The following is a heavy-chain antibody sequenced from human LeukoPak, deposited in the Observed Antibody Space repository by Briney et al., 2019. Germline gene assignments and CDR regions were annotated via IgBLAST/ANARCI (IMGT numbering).Heavy chain of an antibody. CDR2: ISWNSGSI. J-gene: IGHJ6*02. V-gene: IGHV3-9*01. D-gene: IGHD6-25*01. CDR3: AKDGGGTLNYYYGMDV. Sequence: GGSLRLSCAASGFTFDDYAMHWVRQAPGKGLEWVSGISWNSGSIGYADSVKGRFTISRDNAKNSLYLQMNSLRAEDTALYYCAKDGGGTLNYYYGMDVWGQGTTVTVSS. CDR1: GFTFDDYA.